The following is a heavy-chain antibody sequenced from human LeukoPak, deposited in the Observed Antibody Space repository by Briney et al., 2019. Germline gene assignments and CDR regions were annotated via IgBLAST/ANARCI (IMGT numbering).Heavy chain of an antibody. J-gene: IGHJ6*03. Sequence: ASVKVSCKASGYTFTGYYMHWVRQAPGQGLEWMGWINPNSGGTNYAQKFQGRVTMTRDTSISTAYMELSRLRSDDTAVYYCARDDYGDYAYYYMDVWGEGTTVTVSS. D-gene: IGHD4-17*01. V-gene: IGHV1-2*02. CDR2: INPNSGGT. CDR3: ARDDYGDYAYYYMDV. CDR1: GYTFTGYY.